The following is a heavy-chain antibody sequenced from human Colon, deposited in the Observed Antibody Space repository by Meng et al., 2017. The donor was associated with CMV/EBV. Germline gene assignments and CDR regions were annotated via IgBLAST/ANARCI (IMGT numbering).Heavy chain of an antibody. J-gene: IGHJ4*02. V-gene: IGHV1-2*02. CDR3: ATLSIYDSTISDF. Sequence: KTSGYPFTIHHIHWVRQAPGRGLEWMGWMNPNSGDTNYAQKFQDRVEMTRDTTVNTAYLDLTSLRSADTAVYYCATLSIYDSTISDFWGQGTLVTVSS. CDR1: GYPFTIHH. CDR2: MNPNSGDT. D-gene: IGHD5/OR15-5a*01.